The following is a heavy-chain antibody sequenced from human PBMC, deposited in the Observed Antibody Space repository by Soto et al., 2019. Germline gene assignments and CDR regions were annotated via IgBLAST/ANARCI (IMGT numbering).Heavy chain of an antibody. D-gene: IGHD3-10*01. V-gene: IGHV4-31*03. J-gene: IGHJ6*02. Sequence: SETLSLTCTVSGGSISSGGYYWSWIRQHPGKGLEWIGYIYYSGSTYYNPSLKSRVTISVDTSKNQFSLKLSSVTAADTAVFYCARVPNRFGELLTPWGQGTTVTVSS. CDR3: ARVPNRFGELLTP. CDR2: IYYSGST. CDR1: GGSISSGGYY.